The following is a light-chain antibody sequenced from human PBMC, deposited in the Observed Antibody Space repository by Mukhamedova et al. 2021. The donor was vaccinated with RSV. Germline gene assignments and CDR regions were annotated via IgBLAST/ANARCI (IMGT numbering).Light chain of an antibody. J-gene: IGKJ1*01. CDR3: QQSYTFPRT. Sequence: WYQRRVHGKAPNLLIYATTTLQSGVPSRFSGGGSGTHFTLTIRNLQPEDFVTYYCQQSYTFPRTFGQGTRVEIK. V-gene: IGKV1-39*01. CDR2: ATT.